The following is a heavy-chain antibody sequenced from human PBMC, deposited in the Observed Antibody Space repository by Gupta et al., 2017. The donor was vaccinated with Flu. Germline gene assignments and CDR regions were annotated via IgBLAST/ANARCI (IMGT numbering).Heavy chain of an antibody. Sequence: EALLVQSGAEVTKPGASLRISCKGSGYRFTRYWISWVRQTPGKGLEWMARIDPSASYSTYSPSFQGHVSISTDESVSTASLQWSALEASDTAMYYCERHSISEGTTWDFFDYWGRGTLVTVSS. D-gene: IGHD1-1*01. V-gene: IGHV5-10-1*01. CDR1: GYRFTRYW. CDR2: IDPSASYS. CDR3: ERHSISEGTTWDFFDY. J-gene: IGHJ4*02.